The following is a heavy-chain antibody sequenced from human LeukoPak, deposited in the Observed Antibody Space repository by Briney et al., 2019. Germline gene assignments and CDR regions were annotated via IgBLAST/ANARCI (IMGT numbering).Heavy chain of an antibody. D-gene: IGHD1-1*01. CDR2: MNPKTGKT. Sequence: ASVKVSCKTSGYTFSSYEINWVRQATGRGLEWVGWMNPKTGKTAYARNLQGRVTITRDTSISTAYMDLSGLRSAETAVYYCARIRPVTTGLKGYYFDYWGQGTLVTVSS. CDR3: ARIRPVTTGLKGYYFDY. CDR1: GYTFSSYE. V-gene: IGHV1-8*01. J-gene: IGHJ4*02.